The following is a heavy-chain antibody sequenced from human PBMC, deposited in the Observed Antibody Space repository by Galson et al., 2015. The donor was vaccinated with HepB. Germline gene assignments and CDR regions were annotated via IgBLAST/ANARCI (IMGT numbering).Heavy chain of an antibody. D-gene: IGHD4-17*01. Sequence: QSGAEVKKPGESLKISCKTSGYSFTTYWIGWVRQMPGKGLEWMGVIYPSEPDAKYSPSFQGQVTISADKSINTAYLQWSSLKASDTAMYYCASGYDYGDYVPSPWGQGTLVTVSS. CDR3: ASGYDYGDYVPSP. CDR1: GYSFTTYW. V-gene: IGHV5-51*01. J-gene: IGHJ5*02. CDR2: IYPSEPDA.